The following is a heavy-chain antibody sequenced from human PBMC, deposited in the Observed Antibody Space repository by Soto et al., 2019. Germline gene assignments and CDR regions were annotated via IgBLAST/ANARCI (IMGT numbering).Heavy chain of an antibody. D-gene: IGHD3-22*01. CDR2: ISWNSGSI. CDR1: GFTFDDYA. CDR3: ARGRFGYDSSGGLAFDI. Sequence: EVQLVESGGGLVQPGRSLRLSCAASGFTFDDYAMHWVRQAPGKGLEWVTGISWNSGSIGYADSVKGRFTISRDNAKNSLYLQMNSLRAEDTALYYCARGRFGYDSSGGLAFDIWGHGKMVTVSS. J-gene: IGHJ3*02. V-gene: IGHV3-9*01.